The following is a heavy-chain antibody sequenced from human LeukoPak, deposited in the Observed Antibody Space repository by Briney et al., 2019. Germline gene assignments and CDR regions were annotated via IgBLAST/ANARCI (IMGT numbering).Heavy chain of an antibody. Sequence: SETLPLTCTVSGASISSSTYYWGWIRQPPGKGLEWIGSIYYTGHTYYSPSLKSRLTISVDASKNQFSLKLSSVTAADTAMYYCARLLPSAMGGDYWGQGTLVTVSS. CDR3: ARLLPSAMGGDY. J-gene: IGHJ4*02. V-gene: IGHV4-39*01. CDR2: IYYTGHT. D-gene: IGHD2-2*01. CDR1: GASISSSTYY.